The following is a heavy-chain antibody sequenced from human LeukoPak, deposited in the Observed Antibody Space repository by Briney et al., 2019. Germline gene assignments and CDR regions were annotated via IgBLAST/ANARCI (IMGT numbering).Heavy chain of an antibody. V-gene: IGHV3-21*01. J-gene: IGHJ4*02. CDR3: AREGGIVATTHFDY. CDR1: GFTFSSYS. Sequence: GGSLRLSCAASGFTFSSYSMNWVRQAPGKGLEWVSSISSSSYIYYADSVKGRFTISRDNAKNSLYLQMNSLRAEDTAVYYCAREGGIVATTHFDYWGQGTLVTVSS. D-gene: IGHD5-12*01. CDR2: ISSSSYI.